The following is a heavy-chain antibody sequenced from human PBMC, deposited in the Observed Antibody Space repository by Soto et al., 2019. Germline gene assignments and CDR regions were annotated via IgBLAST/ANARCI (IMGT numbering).Heavy chain of an antibody. D-gene: IGHD3-9*01. CDR2: IWYDGSNK. V-gene: IGHV3-33*01. CDR3: ARERPYYDILPGYYELDY. CDR1: GFTFSSYG. Sequence: QVQLVESGGGVVQPGRSLRLSCAASGFTFSSYGMHWVRQAPGKGLEWVAVIWYDGSNKYYADSVKGRFTISRDNSKQTLYLQMNSRRAEDTAVYYCARERPYYDILPGYYELDYWGQGPMFTVSS. J-gene: IGHJ4*02.